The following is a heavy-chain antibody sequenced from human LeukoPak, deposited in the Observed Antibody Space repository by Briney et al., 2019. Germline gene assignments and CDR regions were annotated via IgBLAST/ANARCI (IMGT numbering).Heavy chain of an antibody. D-gene: IGHD2-15*01. Sequence: GGSLRLSCAASGFTFSSYWMHWVRQTPGKGLIYISRINNDGSSANYANSVRGRFTISRDNAENTLYLQMNSLRAEDTAVYYCARDGGYCSGGSCWDYWGQGTLVTVS. CDR3: ARDGGYCSGGSCWDY. J-gene: IGHJ4*02. CDR2: INNDGSSA. CDR1: GFTFSSYW. V-gene: IGHV3-74*01.